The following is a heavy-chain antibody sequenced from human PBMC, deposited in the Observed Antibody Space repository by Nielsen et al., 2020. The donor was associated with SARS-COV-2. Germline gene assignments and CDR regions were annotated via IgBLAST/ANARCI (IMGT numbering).Heavy chain of an antibody. J-gene: IGHJ6*02. V-gene: IGHV3-11*01. Sequence: GGSLRLSCAASGFTFSDYYMSWIRQAPGKGLEWVSYISSSGSTIYYADSVKGRFTISRDNAKNSLYLQMNSLRAEDTAVYYCARFIAAAGWYYYYGMDVWGQGTTVTASS. D-gene: IGHD6-13*01. CDR2: ISSSGSTI. CDR1: GFTFSDYY. CDR3: ARFIAAAGWYYYYGMDV.